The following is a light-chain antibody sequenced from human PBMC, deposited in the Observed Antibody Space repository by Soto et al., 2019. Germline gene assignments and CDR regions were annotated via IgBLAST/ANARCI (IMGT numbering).Light chain of an antibody. J-gene: IGLJ1*01. V-gene: IGLV2-8*01. CDR3: SSYTGRNNIV. CDR1: SSDVGGYNY. CDR2: DVS. Sequence: QSALTQPPSASGSPGQSVTISCTGTSSDVGGYNYVSWYQQYPGKAPKLMVYDVSKRPSGVPNRFFGSKSGNTASLTVSDLQAEDEADYYCSSYTGRNNIVFGTGTKGTVL.